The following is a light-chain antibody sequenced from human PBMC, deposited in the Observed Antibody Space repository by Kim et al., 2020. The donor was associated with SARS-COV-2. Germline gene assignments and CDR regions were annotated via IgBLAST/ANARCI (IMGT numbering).Light chain of an antibody. J-gene: IGLJ1*01. Sequence: GKRVSRSGGGGGGGMVRKDVQWWRQRRGGARAGGGEGEDGRPSGVPDRFSGSIDSSSNSASLTISGLKTEDEADYDCQSHHSSHHVFGTGTKVTVL. CDR2: GED. V-gene: IGLV6-57*02. CDR3: QSHHSSHHV. CDR1: GGGMVRKD.